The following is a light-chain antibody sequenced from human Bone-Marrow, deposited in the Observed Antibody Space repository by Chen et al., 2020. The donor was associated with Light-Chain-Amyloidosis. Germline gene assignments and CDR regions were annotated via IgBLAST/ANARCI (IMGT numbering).Light chain of an antibody. CDR3: SAYTITNTLV. V-gene: IGLV2-14*01. Sequence: QSALTQPASVSGSPGQSITISCTGTSSDVGGDNHVSWYQQHPDKAPKLTIYEVTNRPSWVPDRFSGSKSANTASLTISGLQTEAEADYFCSAYTITNTLVFGSGTRVTVL. J-gene: IGLJ1*01. CDR1: SSDVGGDNH. CDR2: EVT.